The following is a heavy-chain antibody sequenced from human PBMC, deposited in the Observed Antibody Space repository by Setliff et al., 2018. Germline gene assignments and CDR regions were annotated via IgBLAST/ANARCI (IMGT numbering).Heavy chain of an antibody. Sequence: PSETLSLTCTVSGGSVRSHYWSWIRHSPGKGLEWIGFIFYSGDTKSNPSLKSRVTMSVDTSKNQFSLQLISVTAADTAVYYCARPPRGGRWYFDLWGRGTLVTVSS. J-gene: IGHJ2*01. CDR2: IFYSGDT. D-gene: IGHD3-16*01. CDR3: ARPPRGGRWYFDL. CDR1: GGSVRSHY. V-gene: IGHV4-59*02.